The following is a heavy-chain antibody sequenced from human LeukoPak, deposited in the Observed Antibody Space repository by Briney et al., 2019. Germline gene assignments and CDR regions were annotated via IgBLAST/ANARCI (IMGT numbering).Heavy chain of an antibody. Sequence: GRSLRLSCAASGFTFSSYSMNWVRQAPGKGLEWVSSISSSSSYIYYADSVKGRFTISRDNAKNSLYLQMNSLRAEDTAVYYCARTAGFGEFIYGMDVWGQGTTITVSS. CDR1: GFTFSSYS. J-gene: IGHJ6*02. CDR2: ISSSSSYI. CDR3: ARTAGFGEFIYGMDV. V-gene: IGHV3-21*01. D-gene: IGHD3-10*01.